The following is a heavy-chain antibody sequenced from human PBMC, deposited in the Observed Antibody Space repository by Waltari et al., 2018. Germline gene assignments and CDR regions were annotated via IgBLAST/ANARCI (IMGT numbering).Heavy chain of an antibody. CDR3: VRENWYYDY. J-gene: IGHJ4*02. V-gene: IGHV1-2*02. Sequence: QVRLVQPGAEVKKPGASVNLPCKTSGYTFTTYYVHWVRQAPGQGLQWMGWIHPNSGETNYAQNFQGRVTLTRDTSITTVYMELSGLTSDDTAVYYCVRENWYYDYWGQGTLVTVSS. CDR2: IHPNSGET. CDR1: GYTFTTYY. D-gene: IGHD1-7*01.